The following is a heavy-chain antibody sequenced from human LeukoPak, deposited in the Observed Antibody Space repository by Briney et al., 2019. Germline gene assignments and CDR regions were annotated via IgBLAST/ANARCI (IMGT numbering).Heavy chain of an antibody. V-gene: IGHV4-59*11. CDR1: GGSISSHY. Sequence: SETLSLTCSVSGGSISSHYWSWIRQPPGKGLEWIGYIYYSGSTKYNPSLKSRVTISVDTSKNQFSLKLSSVTAADTAVYYCARSAIDAFDIWGQGTMVTVSS. D-gene: IGHD6-25*01. CDR3: ARSAIDAFDI. CDR2: IYYSGST. J-gene: IGHJ3*02.